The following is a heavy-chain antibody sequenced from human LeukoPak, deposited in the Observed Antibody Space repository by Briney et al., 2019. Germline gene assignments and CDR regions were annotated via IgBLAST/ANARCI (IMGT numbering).Heavy chain of an antibody. CDR3: ARVNMVATIALYYYYYMDV. Sequence: GSSVKVSCKASGGTFSSYAISWVRQAPGQGLEWMGGIIPIFGTANYAQKFQGRVTITADESTSTAYMELSSLRSEDTAVYYCARVNMVATIALYYYYYMDVWGKGTTVTVSS. V-gene: IGHV1-69*01. D-gene: IGHD5-12*01. CDR1: GGTFSSYA. J-gene: IGHJ6*03. CDR2: IIPIFGTA.